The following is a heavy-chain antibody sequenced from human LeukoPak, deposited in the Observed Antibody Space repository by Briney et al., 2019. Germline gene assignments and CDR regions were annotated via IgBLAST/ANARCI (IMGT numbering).Heavy chain of an antibody. V-gene: IGHV4-34*01. CDR2: INHSGST. D-gene: IGHD6-19*01. Sequence: SETLSLTCAVYGGSFSGYYWSWIRQPPGKGLEWIGEINHSGSTNYNPSLKSRVTTSVDTSKNQFSLKLSSVTAADTAVYYCARARSGWLFDYWGQGTLVTVSS. CDR1: GGSFSGYY. CDR3: ARARSGWLFDY. J-gene: IGHJ4*02.